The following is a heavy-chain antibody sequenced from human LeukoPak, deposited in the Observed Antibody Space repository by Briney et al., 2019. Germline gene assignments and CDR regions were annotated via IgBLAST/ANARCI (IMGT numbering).Heavy chain of an antibody. CDR3: ARGNPPDY. J-gene: IGHJ4*02. CDR2: ISSSSSYI. Sequence: GGSLRLSCAASGFTFSSYSMNWVRQAPGKGLEGVSSISSSSSYIYYADSVKGRFTISRDHAKNSLYLQMNRLRAEDTAVYYCARGNPPDYWGQGTLVTVSS. CDR1: GFTFSSYS. V-gene: IGHV3-21*01.